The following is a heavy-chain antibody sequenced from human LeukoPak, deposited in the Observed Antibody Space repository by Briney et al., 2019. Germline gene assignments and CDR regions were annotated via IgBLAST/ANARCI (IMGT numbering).Heavy chain of an antibody. CDR1: GGSISSYY. J-gene: IGHJ1*01. Sequence: SETLSLTCTVSGGSISSYYWSWIRQPAGKGLEWIGRMYNSGSTNYNPSLKSRVTISVDTSKNQFSLKLSSVTAAGTAVYFCASPRGDDSGGYYTWYFHHWGQGILVTVSS. CDR2: MYNSGST. D-gene: IGHD3-22*01. V-gene: IGHV4-4*07. CDR3: ASPRGDDSGGYYTWYFHH.